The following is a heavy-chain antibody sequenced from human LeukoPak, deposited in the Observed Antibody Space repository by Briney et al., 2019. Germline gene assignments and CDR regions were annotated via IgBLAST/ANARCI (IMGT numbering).Heavy chain of an antibody. J-gene: IGHJ4*02. Sequence: ASVKVSCKISGYTLTDLSMHWVRQAPGQGLEWMGWINPNSGGTNYAQKFQGRVTMTRDTSISTAYMELSRLRSDDTAVYYCANFLTRVDYWGQGTLVTVSS. V-gene: IGHV1-2*02. CDR2: INPNSGGT. CDR1: GYTLTDLS. CDR3: ANFLTRVDY. D-gene: IGHD3-9*01.